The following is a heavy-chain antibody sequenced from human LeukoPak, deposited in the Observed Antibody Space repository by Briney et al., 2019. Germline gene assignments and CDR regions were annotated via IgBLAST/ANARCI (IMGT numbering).Heavy chain of an antibody. CDR1: GFTFSSYG. D-gene: IGHD3-22*01. V-gene: IGHV3-30*18. J-gene: IGHJ4*02. CDR3: AKDRVRNYYDSSGHFDY. Sequence: GGSLRLSCAASGFTFSSYGMHWVRQAPGKGLEWVAVISYDGSNKYYADSVKGRFTISRDNSKNTLYLQMNSLRAEDTAVYYRAKDRVRNYYDSSGHFDYWGQGTLVTVSS. CDR2: ISYDGSNK.